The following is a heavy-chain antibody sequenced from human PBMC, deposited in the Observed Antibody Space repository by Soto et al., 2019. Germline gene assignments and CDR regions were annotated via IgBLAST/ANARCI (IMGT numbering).Heavy chain of an antibody. CDR1: GGTFSSYA. D-gene: IGHD3-22*01. Sequence: GASVKVSCKASGGTFSSYAISWVRQAPGQGLEWMGGIIPIFGTANYAQKFQGRVTITADESTSTAYMELSSLRSEDTAVYYCARDRVVVIIPSSNYYYGMDVWGQGTTVTVSS. J-gene: IGHJ6*02. CDR2: IIPIFGTA. V-gene: IGHV1-69*13. CDR3: ARDRVVVIIPSSNYYYGMDV.